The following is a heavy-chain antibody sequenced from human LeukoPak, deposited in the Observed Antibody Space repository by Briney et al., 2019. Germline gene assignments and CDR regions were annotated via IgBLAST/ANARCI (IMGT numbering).Heavy chain of an antibody. CDR1: GFTFDDYG. Sequence: GGSLRLSCAASGFTFDDYGMSWVRQAPGKGLEWVSAISGSGGSTYYADSVKGRFTISRDNAKNSLYLQMNSLRAEDTAVYYCAREGESSTSYWGQGTLVTVSS. J-gene: IGHJ4*02. D-gene: IGHD2-2*01. CDR3: AREGESSTSY. V-gene: IGHV3-23*01. CDR2: ISGSGGST.